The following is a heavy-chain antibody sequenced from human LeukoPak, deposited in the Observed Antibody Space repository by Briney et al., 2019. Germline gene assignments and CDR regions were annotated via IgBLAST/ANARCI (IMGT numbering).Heavy chain of an antibody. CDR2: ISYDGSNK. CDR3: AKDTRGTTPRYGMDV. Sequence: GGSLRLSCAASGFTFSSCGMHWVRQAPGKGLEWVAVISYDGSNKYYADSVKGRFTISRDNSKNTLYLQMNSLRAEDTAVYYCAKDTRGTTPRYGMDVWGKGTTVTVSS. J-gene: IGHJ6*04. CDR1: GFTFSSCG. D-gene: IGHD1-1*01. V-gene: IGHV3-30*18.